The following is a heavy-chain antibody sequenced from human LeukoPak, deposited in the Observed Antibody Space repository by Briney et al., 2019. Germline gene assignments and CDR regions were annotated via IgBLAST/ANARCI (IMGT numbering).Heavy chain of an antibody. CDR2: IRYDLINK. Sequence: GGSLRLSCAASEFTYTTYGIHWVLQTPGRALEWVAFIRYDLINKYYADSVKGRFTISRDNSTNTFFLHMSGLRVEDTAVYYCAKHVRRFYDWVAFDSWGQGTVVTVSS. CDR1: EFTYTTYG. CDR3: AKHVRRFYDWVAFDS. J-gene: IGHJ4*02. D-gene: IGHD3-9*01. V-gene: IGHV3-30*02.